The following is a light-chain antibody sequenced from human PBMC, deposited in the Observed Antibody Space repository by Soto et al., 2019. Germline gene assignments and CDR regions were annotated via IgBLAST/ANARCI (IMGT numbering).Light chain of an antibody. Sequence: IQMTQSPSSLSASIGDRVTITCRASQGISSYLAWYQQKPGKAPKLLIYAASTLQSGVPSRFSGSGSGTDFTLTISCLQSEDFATYYCQQYYSFPHTFGGGTKVEIK. CDR2: AAS. CDR3: QQYYSFPHT. V-gene: IGKV1-8*01. J-gene: IGKJ4*01. CDR1: QGISSY.